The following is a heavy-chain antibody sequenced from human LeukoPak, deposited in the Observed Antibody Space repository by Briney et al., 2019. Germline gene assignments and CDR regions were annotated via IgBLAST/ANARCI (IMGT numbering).Heavy chain of an antibody. CDR3: AGEGQQLAGVFSY. CDR1: GFTFSSYS. CDR2: ISSSSSYI. D-gene: IGHD6-13*01. J-gene: IGHJ4*02. V-gene: IGHV3-21*01. Sequence: GGSLRLSCAASGFTFSSYSMNWVRQAPGKGLEWVSSISSSSSYIYYADSVKGRFTISRDNAKNSLYLQMNSLRAEDTAVYYCAGEGQQLAGVFSYWGQGTLVTVSS.